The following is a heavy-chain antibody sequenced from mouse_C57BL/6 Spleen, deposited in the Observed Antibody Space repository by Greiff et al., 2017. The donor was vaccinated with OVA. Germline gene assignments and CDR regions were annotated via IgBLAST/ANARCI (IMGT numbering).Heavy chain of an antibody. Sequence: QVTLKECGPGILQSSQTLSLTCSFSGFSLSTSGMGVSWIRQPSGKGLEWLAHIYWDDDKRYNPSLKSRLTISKDTSRNQVFLKITSVDTADTATYYCARTGRGYAMDYWGQGTSVTVSS. CDR3: ARTGRGYAMDY. J-gene: IGHJ4*01. CDR1: GFSLSTSGMG. V-gene: IGHV8-12*01. CDR2: IYWDDDK.